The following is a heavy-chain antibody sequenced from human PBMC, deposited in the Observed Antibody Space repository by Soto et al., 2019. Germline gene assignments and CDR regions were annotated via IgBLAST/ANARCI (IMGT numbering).Heavy chain of an antibody. V-gene: IGHV4-59*01. CDR1: GGSISGYY. J-gene: IGHJ4*02. CDR3: ARAPRGNYGYPSYFDY. Sequence: SETLSLTCTVSGGSISGYYWSWIRQPPGKGLEWIGYIYYSGSTNYNPSLKSRVTISVDTSKNQFSLKLSSVTAADTAVYYCARAPRGNYGYPSYFDYWGQGTLVTVSS. CDR2: IYYSGST. D-gene: IGHD3-10*01.